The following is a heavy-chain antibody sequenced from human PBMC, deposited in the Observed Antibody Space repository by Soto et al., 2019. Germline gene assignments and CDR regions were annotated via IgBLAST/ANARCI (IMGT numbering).Heavy chain of an antibody. D-gene: IGHD3-10*01. CDR1: GFTFSSYA. CDR2: ISGSGGST. Sequence: GGSLRLSCAASGFTFSSYAMSWVRQAPGKGLEWVSAISGSGGSTYYADSVKGRFTISRDNSKNTLYLQMNSLRAEDTAVYYCAKPGTPLLWFGELFHYWGQGTLVTVSS. J-gene: IGHJ4*02. V-gene: IGHV3-23*01. CDR3: AKPGTPLLWFGELFHY.